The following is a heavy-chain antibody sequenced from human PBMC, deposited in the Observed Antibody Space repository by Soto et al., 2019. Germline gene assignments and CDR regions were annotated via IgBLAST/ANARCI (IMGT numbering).Heavy chain of an antibody. CDR3: AKDSRNKISHFDY. V-gene: IGHV3-23*01. CDR1: GFTFSTYA. Sequence: GGSLRLSCAASGFTFSTYAMSWVRQAPGKGLEWVSSISTSGGSTYYADSVKGRFTISRDNSKNTLYLQMNSLRVEDTAIYYCAKDSRNKISHFDYWGQEPLVPVSS. J-gene: IGHJ4*02. CDR2: ISTSGGST.